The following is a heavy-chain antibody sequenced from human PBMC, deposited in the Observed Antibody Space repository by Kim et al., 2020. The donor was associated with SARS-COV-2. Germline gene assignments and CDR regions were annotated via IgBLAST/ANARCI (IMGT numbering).Heavy chain of an antibody. J-gene: IGHJ3*02. Sequence: GGSLRLSCAASGFTFSSYDMHWVLQATGKGLEWVSAIGTAGDTYYPGSVKGRFTISSENAKNSLYLQMNSLRAGDTAVYYCARGYSSSWYWAFDIWGQGTMVTVSS. CDR1: GFTFSSYD. V-gene: IGHV3-13*01. CDR2: IGTAGDT. CDR3: ARGYSSSWYWAFDI. D-gene: IGHD6-13*01.